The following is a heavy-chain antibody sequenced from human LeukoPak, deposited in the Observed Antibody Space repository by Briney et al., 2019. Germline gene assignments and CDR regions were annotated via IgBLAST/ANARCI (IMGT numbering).Heavy chain of an antibody. D-gene: IGHD3-10*01. CDR2: IYYSGSA. Sequence: SQTLSLTCTVSGGSISSGDYYWSWIRQPPGKGLEWIGYIYYSGSAYYNPSLKSRVTISVDTSKNQFSLKLSSVTAADSAVYYCARGSQDGSPFDYWGQGTLVTVSS. V-gene: IGHV4-30-4*08. CDR3: ARGSQDGSPFDY. CDR1: GGSISSGDYY. J-gene: IGHJ4*02.